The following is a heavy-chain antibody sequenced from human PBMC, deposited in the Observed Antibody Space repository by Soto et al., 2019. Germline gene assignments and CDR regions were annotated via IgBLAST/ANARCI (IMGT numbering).Heavy chain of an antibody. Sequence: QVQLQESGPGLVKPSETLSLTCTVSGASISSSYWSWIRQSPGKGLEWIGYVFYSGSTNYNPSLKSRVPLSVDTSKNQFPLKLRSVTAADTGVYYCARGYYDSSGQSNTFDIWGQGTMVTVSS. CDR3: ARGYYDSSGQSNTFDI. CDR2: VFYSGST. V-gene: IGHV4-59*01. D-gene: IGHD3-22*01. CDR1: GASISSSY. J-gene: IGHJ3*02.